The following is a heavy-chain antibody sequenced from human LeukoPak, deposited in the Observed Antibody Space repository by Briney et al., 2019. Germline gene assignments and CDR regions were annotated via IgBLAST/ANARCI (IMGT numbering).Heavy chain of an antibody. V-gene: IGHV3-21*01. CDR1: GFSFTYST. J-gene: IGHJ5*02. Sequence: GGSLRLSCAASGFSFTYSTMNWVRLAPGKGLEWVPSITSSSGNIYYSDSVRGRFTVSRDNAKNSLYLQMNSLIAEDSAVYYCVRIPNNAGFPNWFDPWGQGTLVSVSS. D-gene: IGHD3-9*01. CDR3: VRIPNNAGFPNWFDP. CDR2: ITSSSGNI.